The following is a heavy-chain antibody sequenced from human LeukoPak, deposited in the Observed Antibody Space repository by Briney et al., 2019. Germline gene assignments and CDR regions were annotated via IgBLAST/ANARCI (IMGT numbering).Heavy chain of an antibody. D-gene: IGHD3-9*01. Sequence: PGGSLRLSCAASGFTFGSYAMHWVRQAPGKGLEWVAVISYDGSNKYYADSVKGRFTISRDNSKNTLYLQMNSLRAEDTAVYYCAKSPHFDWLSYYFDYWGQGTLVTVSS. CDR1: GFTFGSYA. V-gene: IGHV3-30*04. CDR2: ISYDGSNK. J-gene: IGHJ4*02. CDR3: AKSPHFDWLSYYFDY.